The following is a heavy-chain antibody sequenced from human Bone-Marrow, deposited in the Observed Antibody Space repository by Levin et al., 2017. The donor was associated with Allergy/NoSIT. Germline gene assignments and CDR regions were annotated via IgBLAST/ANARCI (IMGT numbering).Heavy chain of an antibody. J-gene: IGHJ4*02. V-gene: IGHV4-30-4*01. Sequence: SETLSLTCTVSGGSISSGDYYWSWIRQPPGKGLEWIGYIYYSGSTYYNPSLKSRVTISVDTSKNQFSLKLSSVTAADMAVYYCARGPFKTHYKFDYWGQGTLVTVSS. CDR3: ARGPFKTHYKFDY. D-gene: IGHD4-11*01. CDR1: GGSISSGDYY. CDR2: IYYSGST.